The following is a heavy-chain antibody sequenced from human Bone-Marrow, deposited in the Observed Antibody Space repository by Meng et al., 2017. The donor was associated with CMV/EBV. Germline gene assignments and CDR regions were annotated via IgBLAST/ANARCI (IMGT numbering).Heavy chain of an antibody. CDR3: AKDIQLYYDFWSGYSVDYYYYYGMDV. V-gene: IGHV3-11*04. CDR2: ISNNGSST. Sequence: GESLKISCAASGFTFSDYYMIWVRQAPGKGLEWVSYISNNGSSTYYADSVKGRFTISRDNAKNSLYLQMNSLRGEDTAVYYCAKDIQLYYDFWSGYSVDYYYYYGMDVWGQGTTVTVSS. J-gene: IGHJ6*02. D-gene: IGHD3-3*01. CDR1: GFTFSDYY.